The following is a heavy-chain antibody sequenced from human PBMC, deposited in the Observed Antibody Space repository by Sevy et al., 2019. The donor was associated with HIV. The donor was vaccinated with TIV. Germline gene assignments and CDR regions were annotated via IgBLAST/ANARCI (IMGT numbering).Heavy chain of an antibody. CDR2: ISYDGSNK. Sequence: GGSLRLSCAASGFTFSSYGMHWVRQAPGKGLEWVAVISYDGSNKYYTDSVKGRFTISRDNSKNTRYLQMNSLRAEDTAVYYCAKAFTTVTTDPYFDYWGQGTLVTVSS. J-gene: IGHJ4*02. CDR3: AKAFTTVTTDPYFDY. D-gene: IGHD4-17*01. CDR1: GFTFSSYG. V-gene: IGHV3-30*18.